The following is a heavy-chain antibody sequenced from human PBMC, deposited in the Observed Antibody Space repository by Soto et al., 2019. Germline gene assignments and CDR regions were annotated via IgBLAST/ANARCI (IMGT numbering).Heavy chain of an antibody. J-gene: IGHJ6*02. CDR1: GFNLGTYI. V-gene: IGHV3-21*01. CDR3: AREETAWPLAYGLDV. CDR2: IGTRSDI. Sequence: GGSLILSCATYGFNLGTYIMHLVRQAPGKGLEWVSSIGTRSDIYYADSVKGRFTISRDNAKNSLSLQMNSMTAEDTAVYYCAREETAWPLAYGLDVWGQGTTVTVSS. D-gene: IGHD2-21*02.